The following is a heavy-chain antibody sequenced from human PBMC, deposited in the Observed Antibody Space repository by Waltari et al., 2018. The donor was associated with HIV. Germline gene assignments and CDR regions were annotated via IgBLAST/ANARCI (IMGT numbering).Heavy chain of an antibody. Sequence: EVQLEESGGGLVKPGESLRLPCAASLFTFSNARLSWVRQAPGKGLEWVARIRRESDGATTDYAAPVKDRFTISRDDSKNMLYLEMNSLKTEDTAVYYCTTIFEVLAAIRPGGLWGQGTMVTVSS. CDR3: TTIFEVLAAIRPGGL. D-gene: IGHD2-21*02. CDR2: IRRESDGATT. CDR1: LFTFSNAR. J-gene: IGHJ3*01. V-gene: IGHV3-15*01.